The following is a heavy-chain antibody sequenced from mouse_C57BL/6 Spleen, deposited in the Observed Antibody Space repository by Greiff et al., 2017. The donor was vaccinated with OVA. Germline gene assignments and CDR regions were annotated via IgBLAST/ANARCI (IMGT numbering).Heavy chain of an antibody. D-gene: IGHD2-3*01. V-gene: IGHV1-80*01. CDR3: ARIYDGYYGFDY. CDR2: IYPGDGDT. Sequence: QVQLKQSGAELVKPGASVKISCKASGYAFSSYWMNWVKQRPGKGLEWIGQIYPGDGDTNYNGKFKGKATLTADKSSSTAYMQLSSLTSEDSAVYFCARIYDGYYGFDYWGQGTTLTVSS. CDR1: GYAFSSYW. J-gene: IGHJ2*01.